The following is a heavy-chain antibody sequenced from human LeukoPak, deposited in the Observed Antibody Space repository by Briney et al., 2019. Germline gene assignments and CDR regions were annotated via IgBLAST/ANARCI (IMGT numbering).Heavy chain of an antibody. CDR2: IYCSGST. J-gene: IGHJ4*02. CDR3: ARTPTYCSSTSCYTEGYFDY. V-gene: IGHV4-31*03. D-gene: IGHD2-2*02. Sequence: SETLSLTCTVSGGSISSGGYYWSWIRQHPGKGLEWIGYIYCSGSTYYNPSLKSRVTISVDTSKNQFSLKLSSVTAADTAVYYCARTPTYCSSTSCYTEGYFDYWGQGTLVTVSS. CDR1: GGSISSGGYY.